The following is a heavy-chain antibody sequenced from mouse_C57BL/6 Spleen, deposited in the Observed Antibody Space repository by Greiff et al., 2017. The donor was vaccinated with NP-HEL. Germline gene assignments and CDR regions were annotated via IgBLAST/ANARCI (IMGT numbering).Heavy chain of an antibody. CDR3: ARSGVVGFDY. J-gene: IGHJ2*01. CDR2: ISDGGSYT. CDR1: GFTFSSYA. D-gene: IGHD1-1*01. Sequence: EVQVVESGGGLVKPGGSLKLSCAASGFTFSSYAMSWVRQTPEKRLEWVATISDGGSYTYYPDNVKGRFTISRDNAKNNLYLQMSHLKSEDTAMYYCARSGVVGFDYWGQGTTLTVSS. V-gene: IGHV5-4*01.